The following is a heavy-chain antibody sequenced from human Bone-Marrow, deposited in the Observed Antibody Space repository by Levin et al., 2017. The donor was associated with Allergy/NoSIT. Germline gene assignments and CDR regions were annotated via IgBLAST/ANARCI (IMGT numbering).Heavy chain of an antibody. V-gene: IGHV4-30-2*06. J-gene: IGHJ4*02. CDR1: GASITSAGYS. CDR2: IYHSGGT. D-gene: IGHD4-23*01. CDR3: ARGVSTYGGNPHFDY. Sequence: SETLSLTCAVSGASITSAGYSWNWIRQSPGTGLEWIGYIYHSGGTYDNPSLQSRVTISADRSKNQFSIKLTSVTAAHPAVDYCARGVSTYGGNPHFDYWGPGSLVTVSS.